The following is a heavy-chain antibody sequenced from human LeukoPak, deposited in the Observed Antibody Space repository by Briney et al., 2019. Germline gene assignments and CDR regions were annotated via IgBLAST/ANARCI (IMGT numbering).Heavy chain of an antibody. CDR2: IYHSGST. J-gene: IGHJ4*02. V-gene: IGHV4-38-2*02. D-gene: IGHD3-10*01. Sequence: PSETLSLTCIVSGYSISSGYYWGWIRQPPGKGLEWIGSIYHSGSTYYNPSLKSRVTISVDTSKNQFSLKLSSVTAADTAVYYCARRGFGGTFDDWGQGTLVTVSS. CDR1: GYSISSGYY. CDR3: ARRGFGGTFDD.